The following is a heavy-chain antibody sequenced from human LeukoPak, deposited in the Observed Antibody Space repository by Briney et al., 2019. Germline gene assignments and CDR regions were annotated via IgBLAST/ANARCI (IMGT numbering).Heavy chain of an antibody. CDR2: IREDGSLK. CDR3: VRDWAPASMQAAPFDC. V-gene: IGHV3-7*01. Sequence: GGSLRLSCAASGFGFSNFWMSWVRQAPGKGPEWVANIREDGSLKNYVDSVEGRFTVSRDNAKNTLYLQMNSLRLEDTAVYYCVRDWAPASMQAAPFDCWGQGTLVTVSS. J-gene: IGHJ4*02. CDR1: GFGFSNFW. D-gene: IGHD2/OR15-2a*01.